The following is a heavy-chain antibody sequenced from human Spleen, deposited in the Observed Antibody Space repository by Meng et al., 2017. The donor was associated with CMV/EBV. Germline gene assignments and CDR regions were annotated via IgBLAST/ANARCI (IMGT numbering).Heavy chain of an antibody. Sequence: GESLKISCATSGFTFSNYGMHWVRQAPGKGLEWVALISDDGSQAYYADSVKGRFTVSRGDSSNTLYLHMNSLTGEDTAIYYCAKDAFFYDSAVHGMDVWGQGTTVTVSS. CDR1: GFTFSNYG. J-gene: IGHJ6*02. V-gene: IGHV3-33*03. CDR3: AKDAFFYDSAVHGMDV. CDR2: ISDDGSQA. D-gene: IGHD3-3*02.